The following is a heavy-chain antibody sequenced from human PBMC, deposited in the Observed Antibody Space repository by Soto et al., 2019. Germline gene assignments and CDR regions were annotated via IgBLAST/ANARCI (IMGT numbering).Heavy chain of an antibody. CDR1: GYTFTSYG. D-gene: IGHD1-7*01. V-gene: IGHV1-18*01. Sequence: ASVKVSCKASGYTFTSYGISWVRQAPGQGLEWMGWISAYNGNTNYAQKLQGRVTMTTDTSTSTAYMELRSLRSDDTAVYYCARDRITGTTSYYYGMDVWGQGTTVTV. CDR3: ARDRITGTTSYYYGMDV. J-gene: IGHJ6*02. CDR2: ISAYNGNT.